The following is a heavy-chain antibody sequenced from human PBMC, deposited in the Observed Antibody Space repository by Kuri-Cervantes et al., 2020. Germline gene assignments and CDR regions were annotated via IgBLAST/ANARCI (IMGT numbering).Heavy chain of an antibody. D-gene: IGHD3-22*01. Sequence: GGSLRLSCTASGFTFGDYAMSWFRQAPGKGLEWVGFIRSKAYGGTTEYAASVKGRFTISRDDSKSIAYLQMNSLKTEDTAVYYCSRDEFQSFHSDSSDFSPIAYWGQGTLVTVSS. CDR3: SRDEFQSFHSDSSDFSPIAY. CDR1: GFTFGDYA. J-gene: IGHJ4*02. CDR2: IRSKAYGGTT. V-gene: IGHV3-49*03.